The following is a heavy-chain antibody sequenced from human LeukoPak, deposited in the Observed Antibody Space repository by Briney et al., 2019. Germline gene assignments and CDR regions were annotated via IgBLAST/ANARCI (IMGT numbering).Heavy chain of an antibody. CDR3: ARVDTAMVDY. D-gene: IGHD5-18*01. J-gene: IGHJ4*02. CDR2: INEDGSDK. Sequence: GGSLRLSCAASRFTFSSYWISWVRQAPGKGLEWGANINEDGSDKYYVDSVKGRFTISRNNAKNSLYLQMNSLRAEDTPVYYCARVDTAMVDYWGQGTLVTVSS. V-gene: IGHV3-7*01. CDR1: RFTFSSYW.